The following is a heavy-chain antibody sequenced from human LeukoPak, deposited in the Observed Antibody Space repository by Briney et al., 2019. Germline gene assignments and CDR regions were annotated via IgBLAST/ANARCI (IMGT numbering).Heavy chain of an antibody. V-gene: IGHV3-23*01. CDR1: GFTFSNYA. CDR2: ISGDSGGT. Sequence: GGPLRLSCVASGFTFSNYAMSWVRQAPGKGLGWVSGISGDSGGTNYADSVKGRFTISRDNSKNTLYLQMNSLRAEDTAAYYCAKDGGPTVFYYFDSWGQGTLVTVSS. J-gene: IGHJ4*02. CDR3: AKDGGPTVFYYFDS. D-gene: IGHD1-1*01.